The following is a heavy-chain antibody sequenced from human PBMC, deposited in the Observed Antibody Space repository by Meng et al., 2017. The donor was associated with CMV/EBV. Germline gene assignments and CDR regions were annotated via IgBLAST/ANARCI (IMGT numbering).Heavy chain of an antibody. D-gene: IGHD3-3*01. V-gene: IGHV3-48*03. CDR1: GFTFSSYE. Sequence: GESLKISCAASGFTFSSYEMNWVRQAPGKGLEWVSYISSSGSTIYYADSVKGRFTISRDNAKNSLYPQMNSLRAEDTAVYYCARVGTIFRGYYFDYWGQGTLVTVSS. CDR3: ARVGTIFRGYYFDY. J-gene: IGHJ4*02. CDR2: ISSSGSTI.